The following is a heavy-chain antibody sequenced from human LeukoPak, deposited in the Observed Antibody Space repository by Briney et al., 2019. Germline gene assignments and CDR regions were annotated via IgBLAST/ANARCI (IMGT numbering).Heavy chain of an antibody. V-gene: IGHV4-59*01. CDR2: IYYSGST. Sequence: SETLSLTCTVSGGSINSDYWSWIRQPPGKGLEWIGFIYYSGSTNHNPSLKSRVTISVDTSRNQVSLKLTSVTAADTAMYYCARGTTVTLFEYWGQGTLVTVSS. D-gene: IGHD4-17*01. CDR1: GGSINSDY. J-gene: IGHJ4*02. CDR3: ARGTTVTLFEY.